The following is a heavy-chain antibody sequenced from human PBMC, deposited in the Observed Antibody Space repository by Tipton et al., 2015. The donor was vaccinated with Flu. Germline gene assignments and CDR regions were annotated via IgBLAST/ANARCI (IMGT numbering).Heavy chain of an antibody. CDR1: GGSISSGGYY. CDR3: ARRDYSNYVSDPKNWFDP. V-gene: IGHV4-61*02. CDR2: INTSGST. J-gene: IGHJ5*02. D-gene: IGHD4-11*01. Sequence: TLSLTCTVSGGSISSGGYYWSWIRQPAGKGLEWIGRINTSGSTNYNPSLKSRVTISVDTSKNQFSLKLTSVTAADTALYYCARRDYSNYVSDPKNWFDPWGQGTLVTVSS.